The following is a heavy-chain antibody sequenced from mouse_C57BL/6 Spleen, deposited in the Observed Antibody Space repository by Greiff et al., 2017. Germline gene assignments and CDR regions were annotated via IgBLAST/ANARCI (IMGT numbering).Heavy chain of an antibody. J-gene: IGHJ3*01. CDR2: ISYDGSN. CDR3: ARGGYSRFAY. Sequence: EVQRVESGPGLVKPSQSLSLTCSVTGYSITSGYYWNWIRQFPGNKLEWMGYISYDGSNKYNPSLKNRISITRDTSKNQFFLKLNSVTTEDAATYYCARGGYSRFAYWGQGTLVTVSA. D-gene: IGHD2-12*01. V-gene: IGHV3-6*01. CDR1: GYSITSGYY.